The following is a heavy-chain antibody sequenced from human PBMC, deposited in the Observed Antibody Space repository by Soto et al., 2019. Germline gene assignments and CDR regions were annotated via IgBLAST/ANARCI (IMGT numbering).Heavy chain of an antibody. V-gene: IGHV3-7*01. Sequence: EVRLVESGGDLVQPGGSLRLSCAASGFTFSNYWVTWVRQAPGKGLEWVANINQDGSDKLYVDSVKGRFTISRDNAKYSLYLQIDSLRAEDTAVYYCARHEPSYYYAVDVWGQGTTVTVSS. CDR3: ARHEPSYYYAVDV. CDR2: INQDGSDK. CDR1: GFTFSNYW. J-gene: IGHJ6*02.